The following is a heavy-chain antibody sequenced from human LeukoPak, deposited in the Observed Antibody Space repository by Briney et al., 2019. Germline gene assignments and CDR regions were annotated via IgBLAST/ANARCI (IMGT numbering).Heavy chain of an antibody. CDR3: ASSPAWVGYDSSGYYLDY. V-gene: IGHV5-51*01. CDR1: GYSFTSYW. Sequence: GASLKISCKGSGYSFTSYWIGWVRQMPGKGLEWMGIIYPGDSDTRYSPSFQGQVTISADKSISTAYLQWSSLKASDTAMYYCASSPAWVGYDSSGYYLDYWGQGTLVTVSS. D-gene: IGHD3-22*01. J-gene: IGHJ4*02. CDR2: IYPGDSDT.